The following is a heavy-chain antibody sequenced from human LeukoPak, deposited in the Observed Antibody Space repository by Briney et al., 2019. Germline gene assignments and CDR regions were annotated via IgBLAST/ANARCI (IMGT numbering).Heavy chain of an antibody. J-gene: IGHJ4*02. CDR1: GGSISSSSYY. V-gene: IGHV4-39*07. D-gene: IGHD5-18*01. CDR3: ARERRYSYGFDY. Sequence: SETLSLTCTVSGGSISSSSYYWGWIRQPPGKGLEWIGSIYYSGSTYYNPSLKSRVTISVDTSKNQFSLRLSSVTAADTAVYYCARERRYSYGFDYWGQGTLVTVSS. CDR2: IYYSGST.